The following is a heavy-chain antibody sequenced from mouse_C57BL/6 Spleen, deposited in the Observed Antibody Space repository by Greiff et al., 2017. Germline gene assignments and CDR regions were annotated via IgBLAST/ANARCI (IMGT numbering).Heavy chain of an antibody. CDR3: ARVGQGD. J-gene: IGHJ2*01. CDR2: IYPGDGDT. CDR1: GYAFSSYW. Sequence: QVQLQQSGAELLKPGASVKISCKASGYAFSSYWMHWVKQRPGKGLEWIGQIYPGDGDTNYNGKFKGKATLTADKSSSTAYMQLSSLTSEDSAVYFCARVGQGDWGQGTTLTVSS. D-gene: IGHD3-3*01. V-gene: IGHV1-80*01.